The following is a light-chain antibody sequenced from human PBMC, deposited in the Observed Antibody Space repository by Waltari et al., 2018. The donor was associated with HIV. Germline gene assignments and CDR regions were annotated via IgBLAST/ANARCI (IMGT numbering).Light chain of an antibody. Sequence: DIQLTQSPTSLSASVGDRVTITCQASQDISNYLSWYKQKPGKAPKLLIYDASNLETGVPSRFSGSGSGANFTITISSLLPEDIATYYCQQYDNFPLFGGGTKVEIK. V-gene: IGKV1-33*01. CDR1: QDISNY. CDR3: QQYDNFPL. J-gene: IGKJ4*01. CDR2: DAS.